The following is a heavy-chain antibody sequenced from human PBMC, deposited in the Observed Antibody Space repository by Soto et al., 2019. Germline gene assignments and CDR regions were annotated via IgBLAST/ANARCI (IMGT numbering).Heavy chain of an antibody. CDR1: GGTFSSYA. CDR3: ARGRWLQSHYYYGMDV. Sequence: SVKVSCKASGGTFSSYAISWVRQAPGQGLEWMGGIIPIFGTANYAQKFKGRVTITADKSTSTAYMELSSLRSEDTAVYYCARGRWLQSHYYYGMDVWGQGTTVTVSS. CDR2: IIPIFGTA. J-gene: IGHJ6*02. V-gene: IGHV1-69*06. D-gene: IGHD5-12*01.